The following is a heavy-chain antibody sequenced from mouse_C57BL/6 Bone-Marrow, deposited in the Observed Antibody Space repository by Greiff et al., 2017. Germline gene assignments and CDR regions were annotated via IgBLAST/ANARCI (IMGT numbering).Heavy chain of an antibody. V-gene: IGHV5-4*01. D-gene: IGHD2-5*01. Sequence: EVQLQASGGGLVKPGGSLKLSCAASGFTFSSYAMSWVRQTPEKRLEWVATISDGGSYTYYPDNVKGRFTISRDNAKNNLYLQMSHLKSEDTAMYYCADSKGAYWGQGTLVTVSA. CDR2: ISDGGSYT. CDR3: ADSKGAY. CDR1: GFTFSSYA. J-gene: IGHJ3*01.